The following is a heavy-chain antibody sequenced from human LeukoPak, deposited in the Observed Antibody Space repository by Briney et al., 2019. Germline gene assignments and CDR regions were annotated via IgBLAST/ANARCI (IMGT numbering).Heavy chain of an antibody. D-gene: IGHD4-23*01. CDR3: ARSPPNSYYYYYYMDV. CDR2: IIPIFGTA. CDR1: EGTFSSYA. J-gene: IGHJ6*03. Sequence: ASVRVSCKACEGTFSSYAISCVRQAPGQGLEWMGWIIPIFGTANYAQKFQGRVTITADESTSTAYMELSSLRSEDTAVYYCARSPPNSYYYYYYMDVWGKGTTVTISS. V-gene: IGHV1-69*13.